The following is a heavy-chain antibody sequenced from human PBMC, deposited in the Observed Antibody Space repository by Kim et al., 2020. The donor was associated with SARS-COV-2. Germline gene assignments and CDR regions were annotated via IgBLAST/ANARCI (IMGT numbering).Heavy chain of an antibody. J-gene: IGHJ6*02. D-gene: IGHD2-21*02. CDR2: IKQAASEK. Sequence: GGSLRLSCAVSGFTFSRYWMSWVRQAPGKGLEWVANIKQAASEKYYGESVDGRFTISRDNAKNSLYLQMNSLSAEDTAVYFCARDLLPNCGGDCYPWYGLDVWGQGTTVTVYS. V-gene: IGHV3-7*01. CDR3: ARDLLPNCGGDCYPWYGLDV. CDR1: GFTFSRYW.